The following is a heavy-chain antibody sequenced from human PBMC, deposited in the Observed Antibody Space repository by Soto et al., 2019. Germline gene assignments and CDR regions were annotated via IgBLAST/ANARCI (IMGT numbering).Heavy chain of an antibody. J-gene: IGHJ5*02. CDR3: ARNDIVAPIYSLAP. CDR2: ISSSGSTI. CDR1: GFTFSDYY. Sequence: GGSLRVSCAASGFTFSDYYMSWIRQAPGKGLEWVSYISSSGSTIYYADSVKGRFTISRDNAKNSLYLQMNSLRAEDTAVYYCARNDIVAPIYSLAPSSQLTLVTVSS. V-gene: IGHV3-11*01. D-gene: IGHD5-12*01.